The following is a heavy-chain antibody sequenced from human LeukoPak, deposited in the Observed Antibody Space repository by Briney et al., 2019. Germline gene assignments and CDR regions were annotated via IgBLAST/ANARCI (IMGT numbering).Heavy chain of an antibody. V-gene: IGHV4-39*01. CDR2: IYYSGST. Sequence: SETLSLTCTVSGGSISSSSYYWGWIRQPPGKGLEWIGSIYYSGSTYHNPSLKSRVTISVDTSKNQFSLKLSSVTAADTAVYYCARAEGSGSGAYTLDYWGQGILVTVSS. J-gene: IGHJ4*02. D-gene: IGHD3-10*01. CDR1: GGSISSSSYY. CDR3: ARAEGSGSGAYTLDY.